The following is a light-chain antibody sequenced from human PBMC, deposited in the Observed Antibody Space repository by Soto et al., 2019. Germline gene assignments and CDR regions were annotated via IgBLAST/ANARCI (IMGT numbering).Light chain of an antibody. CDR1: LPISNY. V-gene: IGKV1-27*01. CDR3: QQYGSSPPT. J-gene: IGKJ1*01. CDR2: AAS. Sequence: IRMSHAPSSLSASTLYRVTITFRSSLPISNYLAWYQQKPGKIPSLLIYAASTLQAGVPSRFSGSGSGTDFTLTISRLEPEDFAVYYCQQYGSSPPTFGQGTKVDIK.